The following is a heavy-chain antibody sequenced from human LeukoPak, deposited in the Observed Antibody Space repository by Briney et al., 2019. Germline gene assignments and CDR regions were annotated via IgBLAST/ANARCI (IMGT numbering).Heavy chain of an antibody. CDR1: GFTFSSYA. V-gene: IGHV3-74*01. CDR2: INSDGSST. Sequence: PGGSRRLSCAASGFTFSSYAMSWVRQAPGKGLVWVSRINSDGSSTSYADSVKGRFTISRDNAKNTLYLQMNSLRAEDTAVYYCARGGWSGDWFDPWGQGTLVTVSS. D-gene: IGHD6-19*01. CDR3: ARGGWSGDWFDP. J-gene: IGHJ5*02.